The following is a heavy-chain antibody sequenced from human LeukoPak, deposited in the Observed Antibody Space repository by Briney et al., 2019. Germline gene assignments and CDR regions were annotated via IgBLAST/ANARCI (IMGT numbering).Heavy chain of an antibody. Sequence: SETLSLTCTVSGGSISSSSYYWGWIRQPPGKGLEWIGDIYKSGSTNYNPSLKSRVTMSIDTSNNQFSLKVKSVSAADTALYYCARQNNPWSHADLWGQGTLVTVSS. CDR1: GGSISSSSYY. CDR2: IYKSGST. CDR3: ARQNNPWSHADL. D-gene: IGHD2-8*02. J-gene: IGHJ4*02. V-gene: IGHV4-61*05.